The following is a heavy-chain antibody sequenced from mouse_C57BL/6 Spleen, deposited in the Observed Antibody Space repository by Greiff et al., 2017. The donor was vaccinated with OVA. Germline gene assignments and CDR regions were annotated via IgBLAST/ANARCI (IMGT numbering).Heavy chain of an antibody. V-gene: IGHV14-4*01. CDR1: GFNIKDDY. D-gene: IGHD3-2*02. CDR2: IDPENGDT. Sequence: EVQLQESGAELVRPGASVKLSCTASGFNIKDDYMHWVKQRPEQGLEWIGWIDPENGDTEYASKFQGKATITADTSSTTAYLQLSSLTSEDTAVYYCTTIQGGKLRPHFDYWGQGTTLTVSS. J-gene: IGHJ2*01. CDR3: TTIQGGKLRPHFDY.